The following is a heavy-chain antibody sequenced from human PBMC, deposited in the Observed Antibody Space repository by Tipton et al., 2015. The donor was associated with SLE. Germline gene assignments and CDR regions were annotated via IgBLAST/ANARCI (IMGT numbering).Heavy chain of an antibody. D-gene: IGHD1-1*01. J-gene: IGHJ4*02. V-gene: IGHV3-21*03. CDR3: ARVETGAYIDS. CDR2: ISGGTTYI. CDR1: GFSFSRYW. Sequence: SLRLSCAASGFSFSRYWMSWVRQAPGKGLEWVSSISGGTTYIFYSDSVRGRFTVSRDNANNSLSLQMNNLRVEDTGIYYCARVETGAYIDSWGQGTLVTVSS.